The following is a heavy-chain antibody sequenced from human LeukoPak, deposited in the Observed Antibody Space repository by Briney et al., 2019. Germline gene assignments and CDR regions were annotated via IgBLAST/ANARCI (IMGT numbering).Heavy chain of an antibody. D-gene: IGHD3-3*01. CDR3: ARDQGKGYDFWSGYWGDAFDI. J-gene: IGHJ3*02. CDR2: INHSGST. V-gene: IGHV4-34*01. CDR1: GGSFSGYY. Sequence: SETLSLTCAVYGGSFSGYYWSWIRQPPGKGLEWIGEINHSGSTNYNPSLKSRVTISVDTSKNQFSLKLSSVTAADTAVYYCARDQGKGYDFWSGYWGDAFDIWGQGTMVTVSS.